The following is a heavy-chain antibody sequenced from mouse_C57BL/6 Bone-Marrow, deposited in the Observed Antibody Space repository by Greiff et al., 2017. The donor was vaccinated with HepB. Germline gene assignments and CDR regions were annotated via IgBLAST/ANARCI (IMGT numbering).Heavy chain of an antibody. CDR3: ARPLPYGAMDY. Sequence: EVQLVESGGGLVQPGGSLKLSCAASGFTFSDYYMYWVRQTPEKRLEWVAYISNGGGSTYYPDTVKGRFTISRDNAKNTLYLQMSRLKSEDTAMYYCARPLPYGAMDYWGQGTSVTVSS. CDR1: GFTFSDYY. J-gene: IGHJ4*01. V-gene: IGHV5-12*01. D-gene: IGHD1-1*02. CDR2: ISNGGGST.